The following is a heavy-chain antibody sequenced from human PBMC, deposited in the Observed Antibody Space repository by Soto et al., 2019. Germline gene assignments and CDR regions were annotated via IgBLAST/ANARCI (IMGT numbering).Heavy chain of an antibody. Sequence: PGGSLRLSCAASGFTFSSHSMNWVRQAPGKGLEWVSYISSSSSTIYYADSVKGRFTISRDNAKNSLYLQMNSLRAEDTAVYYCARVVNVGSSSMMESDYWGHGTLVTVSS. CDR3: ARVVNVGSSSMMESDY. V-gene: IGHV3-48*01. CDR2: ISSSSSTI. D-gene: IGHD6-6*01. CDR1: GFTFSSHS. J-gene: IGHJ4*01.